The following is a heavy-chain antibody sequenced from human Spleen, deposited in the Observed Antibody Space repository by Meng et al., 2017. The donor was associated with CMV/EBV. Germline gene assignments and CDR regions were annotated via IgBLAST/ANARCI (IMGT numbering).Heavy chain of an antibody. J-gene: IGHJ4*02. CDR3: ARDQGGYSGTSFYLDY. CDR2: IIPLDSIT. V-gene: IGHV1-69*04. CDR1: TFSTYG. D-gene: IGHD6-13*01. Sequence: TFSTYGLRWVRQAPGLGMEWMGTIIPLDSITKYAQQFQSSVTLTADISTNTAYMEMKSLTSADTAIYYCARDQGGYSGTSFYLDYWGQGTLVTVSS.